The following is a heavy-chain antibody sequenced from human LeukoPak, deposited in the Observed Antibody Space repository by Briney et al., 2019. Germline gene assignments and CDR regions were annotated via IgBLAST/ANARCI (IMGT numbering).Heavy chain of an antibody. CDR3: AKRRCTNCNPFYFDY. V-gene: IGHV4-59*01. J-gene: IGHJ4*02. D-gene: IGHD2-2*01. CDR2: IYNSGST. Sequence: SETLSPTCTVSGGSISSDYWTWIRQPPGKGLEWIGYIYNSGSTNYNPSLKSRVTISLDTSKNQFSLKLSSVTAADTAVYYCAKRRCTNCNPFYFDYWGQGALATVSS. CDR1: GGSISSDY.